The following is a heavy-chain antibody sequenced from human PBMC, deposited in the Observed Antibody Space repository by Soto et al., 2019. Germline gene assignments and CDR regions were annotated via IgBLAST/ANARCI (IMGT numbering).Heavy chain of an antibody. J-gene: IGHJ4*02. CDR1: GCTIRSHC. Sequence: WGSLRLSWAASGCTIRSHCMHCILQAPGKGLVWVSRINSDGSSTSYADSVKGRFTISRDNAKNTLHLQMNNLRAEDTAVYYCARDKSRYYFDYWGQGTLVTVSS. CDR2: INSDGSST. V-gene: IGHV3-74*01. CDR3: ARDKSRYYFDY.